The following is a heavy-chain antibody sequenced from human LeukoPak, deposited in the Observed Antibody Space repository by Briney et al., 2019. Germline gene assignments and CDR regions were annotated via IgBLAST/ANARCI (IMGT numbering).Heavy chain of an antibody. CDR3: APDYYYYGMVV. Sequence: GGSLRLSCAASGFTFSTYEMNWVRRAPGKGLEWVSYISSGGSTIYYADSVKGRFTISRDNAKSSLFLQMNSLRAEDTAVYYCAPDYYYYGMVVRGQGTTVTVTS. J-gene: IGHJ6*02. V-gene: IGHV3-48*03. CDR1: GFTFSTYE. CDR2: ISSGGSTI.